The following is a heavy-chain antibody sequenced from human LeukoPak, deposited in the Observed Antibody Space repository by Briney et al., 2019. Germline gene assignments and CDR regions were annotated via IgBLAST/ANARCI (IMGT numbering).Heavy chain of an antibody. J-gene: IGHJ4*02. CDR2: IYYSGST. D-gene: IGHD3-22*01. Sequence: SETLSLTCTVSGGSISSGGYYWSWIRQHPGKGLEWIGYIYYSGSTYYDPSLKSRVTISVDTSKNQFSLKLSSVTAADTAVYYCARQHPRSYYYDSSGTHLDYWGQGTLVTVSS. CDR1: GGSISSGGYY. V-gene: IGHV4-31*03. CDR3: ARQHPRSYYYDSSGTHLDY.